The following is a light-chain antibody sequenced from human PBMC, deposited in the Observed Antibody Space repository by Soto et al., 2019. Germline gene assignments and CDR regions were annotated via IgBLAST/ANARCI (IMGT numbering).Light chain of an antibody. J-gene: IGKJ1*01. CDR2: KAS. Sequence: DIQMTQSPSTLYGSVGDRVTITCPASQTISSWLAWYQQKPGKAPKLLIYKASTLKSGVPSRFSGSGSGTEFTLTISSLHPDDFATYYCQHYNSYSEAFGQGTKVELK. CDR3: QHYNSYSEA. CDR1: QTISSW. V-gene: IGKV1-5*03.